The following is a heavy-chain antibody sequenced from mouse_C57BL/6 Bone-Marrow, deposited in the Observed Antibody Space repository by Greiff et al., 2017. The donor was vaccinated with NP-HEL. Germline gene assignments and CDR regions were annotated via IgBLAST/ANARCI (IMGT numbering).Heavy chain of an antibody. J-gene: IGHJ2*01. CDR2: IWSGGST. V-gene: IGHV2-2*01. Sequence: QVQLKQSGPGLVQPSQSLSITCTVSGFSLTSYGVHWVRQSPGKGLEWLGVIWSGGSTDYNAALISRLSISKDNSKSQVFFKMNSLQADDTAIYYCARGGLRRDFDYWGQGTTLTVSS. D-gene: IGHD2-4*01. CDR1: GFSLTSYG. CDR3: ARGGLRRDFDY.